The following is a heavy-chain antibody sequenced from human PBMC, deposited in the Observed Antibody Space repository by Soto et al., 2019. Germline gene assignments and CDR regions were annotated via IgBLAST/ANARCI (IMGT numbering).Heavy chain of an antibody. CDR1: GFTFGDYA. CDR2: ITSNTYGGTT. J-gene: IGHJ4*02. D-gene: IGHD3-3*01. Sequence: QPGGSLRLSCTASGFTFGDYAMSWFRQAPGKGLEWVGFITSNTYGGTTEYAASVKGRFTVSRDDSKSIAYLDMNSLNTEDAAVYYSTRVKGLQYLEWRLFDYWGQGTKVTVSS. CDR3: TRVKGLQYLEWRLFDY. V-gene: IGHV3-49*03.